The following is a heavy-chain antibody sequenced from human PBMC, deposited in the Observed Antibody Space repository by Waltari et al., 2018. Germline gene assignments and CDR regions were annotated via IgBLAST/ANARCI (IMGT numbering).Heavy chain of an antibody. V-gene: IGHV1-69*05. J-gene: IGHJ4*02. CDR3: ARGVGDKNFFHY. CDR1: GGPLCVSA. Sequence: QVHLVQSGAEVKKRGFSVNVSCSASGGPLCVSAITWVRQAPGQGLEWMGGRLPIFSEANYAQKFQGRVTITTDASTNTAYLELTSLRSEDTAVYFCARGVGDKNFFHYWGQGTLVTVSS. D-gene: IGHD3-10*01. CDR2: RLPIFSEA.